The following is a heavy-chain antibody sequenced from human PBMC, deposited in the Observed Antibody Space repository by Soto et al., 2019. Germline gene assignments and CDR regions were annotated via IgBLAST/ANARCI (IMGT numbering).Heavy chain of an antibody. J-gene: IGHJ4*02. CDR1: GGSISSGGYY. CDR3: ARVWGMTPDY. V-gene: IGHV4-31*03. CDR2: IYYSGST. Sequence: QVQLQESGPGLVKPSQTLSLTCTVSGGSISSGGYYWSWIRQHPGKGLEGIGYIYYSGSTYYNPTLKGRFTIPVDTSKNQFSLKLSAVAAADTAVYYCARVWGMTPDYWGQGTLVTVSS. D-gene: IGHD7-27*01.